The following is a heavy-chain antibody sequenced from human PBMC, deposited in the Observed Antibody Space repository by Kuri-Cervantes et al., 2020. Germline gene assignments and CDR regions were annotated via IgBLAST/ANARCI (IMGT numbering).Heavy chain of an antibody. CDR1: GGSISSNY. J-gene: IGHJ3*02. D-gene: IGHD2-2*01. CDR2: IYYSGST. CDR3: ARYCSTSSCYVGQNDAFDI. Sequence: SETLSLTCTVSGGSISSNYWSWIRQSPGKGLEWIAQIYYSGSTKYNPSLKSRVTISLDTSKNHFSLKLRSVTAADTAVYYCARYCSTSSCYVGQNDAFDIWGQGTMVTVSS. V-gene: IGHV4-59*12.